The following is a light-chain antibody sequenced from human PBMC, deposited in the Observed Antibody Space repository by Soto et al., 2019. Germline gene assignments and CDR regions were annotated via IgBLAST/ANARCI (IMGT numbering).Light chain of an antibody. Sequence: EIVLTQSPATLSFFPGESATLSCRASHSITSSVAWYQQKPGQAPKLLIYAASTRAKGISDRFSGSGSGTEFTLAISGLQSEDFAVYYCQQYIYRPWTFGQGTKVDIK. V-gene: IGKV3-15*01. J-gene: IGKJ1*01. CDR2: AAS. CDR3: QQYIYRPWT. CDR1: HSITSS.